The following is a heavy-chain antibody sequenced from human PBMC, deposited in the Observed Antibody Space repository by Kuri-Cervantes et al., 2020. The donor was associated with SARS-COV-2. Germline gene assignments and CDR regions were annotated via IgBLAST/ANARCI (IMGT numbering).Heavy chain of an antibody. CDR3: ARGALICGSSSCHGDFDL. V-gene: IGHV3-30-3*01. D-gene: IGHD2-2*01. J-gene: IGHJ2*01. CDR2: ISYDGSNK. Sequence: GESLKISCAASGFTFSSYAMHRVRQAPGKGLEWVAVISYDGSNKYYADSVKGRFTISRDNSKNTLYLQMNSLRAEDTAVYYCARGALICGSSSCHGDFDLWGRGTLVTVSS. CDR1: GFTFSSYA.